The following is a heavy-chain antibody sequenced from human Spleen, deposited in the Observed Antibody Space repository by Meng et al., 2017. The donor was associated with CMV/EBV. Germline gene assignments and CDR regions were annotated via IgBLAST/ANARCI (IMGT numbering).Heavy chain of an antibody. Sequence: CADSGFTFSSYRMNWVRQAPGKGLEWVSSISSSSGYIYYADSVKGRFTMSRDNAKNSLYLQMNSLRAEDTAVYHCASGYSDYDYLFDYWGQGTLVTVSS. CDR2: ISSSSGYI. D-gene: IGHD5-12*01. V-gene: IGHV3-21*01. CDR3: ASGYSDYDYLFDY. J-gene: IGHJ4*02. CDR1: GFTFSSYR.